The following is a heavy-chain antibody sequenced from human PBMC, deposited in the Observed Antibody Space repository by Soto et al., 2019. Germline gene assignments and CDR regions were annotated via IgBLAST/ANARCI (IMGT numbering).Heavy chain of an antibody. CDR3: AKGGGYNYGRYNWFDP. V-gene: IGHV3-23*01. CDR2: ISGSGGST. Sequence: GGSLRLSCAASGFTFSSYAMSWVRQAPGKGLEWVSAISGSGGSTYYADSVKGRFTISRDNSKNTLYLQMNSLRAEDTAVYYCAKGGGYNYGRYNWFDPWGQGTLVTVSS. CDR1: GFTFSSYA. D-gene: IGHD5-18*01. J-gene: IGHJ5*02.